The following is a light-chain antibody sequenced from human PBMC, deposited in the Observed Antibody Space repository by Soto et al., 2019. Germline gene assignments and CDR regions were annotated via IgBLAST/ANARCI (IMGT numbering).Light chain of an antibody. J-gene: IGKJ1*01. CDR3: QQYHSFWT. V-gene: IGKV1-5*03. CDR2: KAS. Sequence: DIQMTQSPSSLSASVGDRVTITCRASQTINNWLAWYQQKPGKAPKLLIFKASSLESGVPSRFSGSGSGTEFTLTITSLQPDDFATYYCQQYHSFWTFGQGTKVDI. CDR1: QTINNW.